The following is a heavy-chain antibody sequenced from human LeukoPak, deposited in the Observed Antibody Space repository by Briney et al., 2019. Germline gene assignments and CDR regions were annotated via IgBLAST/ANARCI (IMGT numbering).Heavy chain of an antibody. CDR2: ISGSGGST. V-gene: IGHV3-23*01. CDR3: ARATGYPSSIYYFDY. CDR1: GFTFSSYA. Sequence: PGGSLRLSCAASGFTFSSYAMSWVRQAPGKGLEWVSAISGSGGSTYYADSVKGRFTISRDNSKNSLYLQMNSLGAEDTAVYYCARATGYPSSIYYFDYWGQGTLVTVSS. D-gene: IGHD5-12*01. J-gene: IGHJ4*02.